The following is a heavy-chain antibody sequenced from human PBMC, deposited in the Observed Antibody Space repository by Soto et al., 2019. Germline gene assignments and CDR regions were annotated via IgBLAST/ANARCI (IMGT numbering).Heavy chain of an antibody. V-gene: IGHV3-23*01. J-gene: IGHJ4*02. CDR3: ARERGQIDY. Sequence: GGSLRLSYAASGFTFSSYAISWVRQTPGKGLEWVSTLSHSGGTQYYADSVKGQFTISRDNSNNTLYLQLNSLRAEDTAVYYCARERGQIDYWGQGTLVTVSS. CDR1: GFTFSSYA. CDR2: LSHSGGTQ.